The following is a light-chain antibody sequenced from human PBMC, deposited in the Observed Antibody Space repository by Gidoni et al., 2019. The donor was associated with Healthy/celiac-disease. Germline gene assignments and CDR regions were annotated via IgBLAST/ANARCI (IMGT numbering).Light chain of an antibody. V-gene: IGKV1-33*01. CDR3: QQYDNLPSIT. CDR2: DAS. J-gene: IGKJ5*01. CDR1: QDISNY. Sequence: DIQMTQSPSSLSASVGDRVTITCQASQDISNYLNWYQQKPGKAPKLLIYDASNSETGVPSRFSGSGSGTDFTFTISSLQPEDIATYYCQQYDNLPSITFGQGTRLEIK.